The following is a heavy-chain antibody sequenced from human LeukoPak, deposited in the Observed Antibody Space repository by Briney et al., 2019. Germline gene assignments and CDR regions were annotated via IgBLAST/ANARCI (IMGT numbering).Heavy chain of an antibody. V-gene: IGHV1-69*06. CDR3: ARAVYYYGSGNYYYYYMDV. D-gene: IGHD3-10*01. J-gene: IGHJ6*03. CDR1: GGRFKSYG. Sequence: SVKVSCKTIGGRFKSYGFSWVRQAPGQGLEWMGGIIPIFGTANYAQKFQGRVTITADKSTSTAYMELSSLRSEDTAVYYCARAVYYYGSGNYYYYYMDVWGKGTTVTVSS. CDR2: IIPIFGTA.